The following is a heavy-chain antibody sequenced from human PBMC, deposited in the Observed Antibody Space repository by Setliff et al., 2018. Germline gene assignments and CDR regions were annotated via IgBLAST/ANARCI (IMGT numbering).Heavy chain of an antibody. CDR1: GINFSSHG. V-gene: IGHV3-30*02. J-gene: IGHJ3*02. CDR2: VSYDGSNK. Sequence: PGGSLRLSCGASGINFSSHGMDWVRQAPGKGLEWVAVVSYDGSNKWYADSVKGRFTISRDNSKNTLYLQLNSLRPEDTAVYYCVKEGIAATGTAFDIWGQGTMVT. CDR3: VKEGIAATGTAFDI. D-gene: IGHD6-13*01.